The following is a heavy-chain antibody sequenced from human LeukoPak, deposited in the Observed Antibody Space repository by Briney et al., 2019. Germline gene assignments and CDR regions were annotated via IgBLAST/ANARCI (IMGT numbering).Heavy chain of an antibody. CDR3: AKYSGTTGSAESAFDY. J-gene: IGHJ4*02. V-gene: IGHV3-30*02. Sequence: DSVKGRFTISRDNSKNTLYLQMNSLRAEDTAVYYSAKYSGTTGSAESAFDYWGQGTLVTVSS. D-gene: IGHD6-13*01.